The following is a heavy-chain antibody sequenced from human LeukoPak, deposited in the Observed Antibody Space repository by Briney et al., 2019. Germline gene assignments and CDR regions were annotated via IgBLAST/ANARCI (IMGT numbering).Heavy chain of an antibody. CDR1: GLTFSSSW. J-gene: IGHJ5*02. D-gene: IGHD1-26*01. CDR2: INPAGSQK. Sequence: QPGGSLRLSCAASGLTFSSSWINWVRQAPGEGLEWLANINPAGSQKDYVDSVKGRFTISRDNAKDSVFLQMNNLRAEDTAVFYCARYSGSFPGWLDPWGPGTLVTVSS. CDR3: ARYSGSFPGWLDP. V-gene: IGHV3-7*01.